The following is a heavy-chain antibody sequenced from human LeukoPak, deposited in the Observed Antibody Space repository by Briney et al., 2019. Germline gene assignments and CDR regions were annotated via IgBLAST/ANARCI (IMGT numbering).Heavy chain of an antibody. J-gene: IGHJ6*03. CDR2: INSDGSST. CDR1: GFTFSSYW. CDR3: ARDRPEDIVVVPAAYYYYYYMDV. V-gene: IGHV3-74*01. Sequence: PGGSLRLSCAASGFTFSSYWMHWVRQAPGKGLVWVSRINSDGSSTSYAGSVKGRFTISRDNAKNTLYLQMNSLRAEDTAVYYCARDRPEDIVVVPAAYYYYYYMDVWGKGTTVTVSS. D-gene: IGHD2-2*01.